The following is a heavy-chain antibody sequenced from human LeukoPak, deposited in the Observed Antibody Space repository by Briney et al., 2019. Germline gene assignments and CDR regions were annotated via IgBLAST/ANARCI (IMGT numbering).Heavy chain of an antibody. CDR2: IRSDGSDK. Sequence: GGSLRLSCAASGFTFSSYDMHWVRQAPGKGLEWVAFIRSDGSDKYYADSVKGRFTISRDNSKNTLYLQMNSLRTEDTAVYFCAKSAIYHLNWFDPWGQGILVTVSS. CDR3: AKSAIYHLNWFDP. CDR1: GFTFSSYD. V-gene: IGHV3-30*02. D-gene: IGHD2-2*02. J-gene: IGHJ5*02.